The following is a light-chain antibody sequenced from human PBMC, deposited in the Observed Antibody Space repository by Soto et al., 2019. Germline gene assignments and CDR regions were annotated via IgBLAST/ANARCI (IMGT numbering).Light chain of an antibody. CDR3: QTWGTGIRV. V-gene: IGLV4-60*03. CDR2: LESSGGY. J-gene: IGLJ3*02. Sequence: QLVLTQSSSASASLGSSVKLTCTLTSGHNNYIIAWHQQQPGKAPRYLMKLESSGGYNKGSGVPDRFSGSNSGADRYLTISNLQSEDEADYYCQTWGTGIRVFGGGTKLTVL. CDR1: SGHNNYI.